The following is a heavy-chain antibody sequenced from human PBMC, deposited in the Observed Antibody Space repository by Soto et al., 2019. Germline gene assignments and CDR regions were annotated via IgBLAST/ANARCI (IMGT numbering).Heavy chain of an antibody. J-gene: IGHJ4*02. CDR3: AFQRITIFGVVTDDY. D-gene: IGHD3-3*01. V-gene: IGHV4-39*01. CDR2: IYYSGST. Sequence: QLQLQESGPGLVKPSETLSLTCTVSGGSISSSSYYWGWIRQPPGKGLEWIGSIYYSGSTYYNPSLKSRVTISVDTSKNQFSLKLSSVTAADTAVYYCAFQRITIFGVVTDDYWGQGTLVTVSS. CDR1: GGSISSSSYY.